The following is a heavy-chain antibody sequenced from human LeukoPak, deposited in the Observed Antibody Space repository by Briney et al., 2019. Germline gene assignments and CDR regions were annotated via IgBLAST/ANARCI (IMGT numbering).Heavy chain of an antibody. J-gene: IGHJ6*02. Sequence: ASVKVSCKASGYTFTGYYMHWVRQAPGQGLEWMGWISAYNGNTNYAQKLQGRVTMTTDTSTSTAYMELRSLRSDDTAVYYCARELAYCGGDCYQGDYYYGMDVWGQGTTVTVSS. CDR2: ISAYNGNT. D-gene: IGHD2-21*02. CDR1: GYTFTGYY. V-gene: IGHV1-18*04. CDR3: ARELAYCGGDCYQGDYYYGMDV.